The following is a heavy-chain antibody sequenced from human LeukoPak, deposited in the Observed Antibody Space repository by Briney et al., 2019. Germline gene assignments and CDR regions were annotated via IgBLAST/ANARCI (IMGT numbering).Heavy chain of an antibody. V-gene: IGHV3-30*04. CDR1: GFTFSSYA. CDR2: ISYGGSNK. D-gene: IGHD6-13*01. Sequence: GGSLRLSCAASGFTFSSYAMHWVRQAPGKGLEWVAVISYGGSNKYYADSVKGRFTISRDNSKNTLYLQMNSLRAEDTAVYYCARDPYSSSWLDYWGQGTLVTASS. J-gene: IGHJ4*02. CDR3: ARDPYSSSWLDY.